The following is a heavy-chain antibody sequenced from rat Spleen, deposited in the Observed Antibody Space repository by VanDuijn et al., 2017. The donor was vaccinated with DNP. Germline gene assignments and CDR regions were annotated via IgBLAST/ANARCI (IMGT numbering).Heavy chain of an antibody. Sequence: EVQLQESGPGLVKPSQSLSLTCSVTGYSITSSYRWNWIRKFPGNKMEYIGHISFSGSPNYNPSLKSRISITRDTSKNLFFLHLDSVTTEDTATYYCARWVWYFDYWGQGVMVTVSS. CDR1: GYSITSSY. J-gene: IGHJ2*01. CDR3: ARWVWYFDY. V-gene: IGHV3-1*01. CDR2: ISFSGSP.